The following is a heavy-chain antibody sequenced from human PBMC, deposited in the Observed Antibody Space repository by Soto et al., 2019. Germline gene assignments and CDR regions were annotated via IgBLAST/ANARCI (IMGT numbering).Heavy chain of an antibody. CDR3: LH. Sequence: SETLSLTCNVSGASLSGYYWSWIRQPPGKGLEWIGRIYATGSSDYNPSLKSRITISVDMSKKQFSFSSFAFHWVRQAPGKGLHW. CDR1: GASLSGYY. J-gene: IGHJ1*01. V-gene: IGHV4-4*07. D-gene: IGHD3-16*01. CDR2: IYATGSS.